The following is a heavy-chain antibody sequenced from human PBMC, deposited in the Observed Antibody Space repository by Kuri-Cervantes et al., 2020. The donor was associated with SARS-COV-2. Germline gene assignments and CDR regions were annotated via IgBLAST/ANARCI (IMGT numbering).Heavy chain of an antibody. V-gene: IGHV3-30-3*01. J-gene: IGHJ6*02. D-gene: IGHD2-15*01. CDR1: GFTFSSYA. CDR2: ISYDGSNK. Sequence: LSLTCAASGFTFSSYAMHWVRQAPGKGLEWVAVISYDGSNKYYADSVKGRFTIPRDNSKNTLYLEMNSLRAEDTAVYYCARDYCSGGSCYYYHGMDVWGQGTTVTVSS. CDR3: ARDYCSGGSCYYYHGMDV.